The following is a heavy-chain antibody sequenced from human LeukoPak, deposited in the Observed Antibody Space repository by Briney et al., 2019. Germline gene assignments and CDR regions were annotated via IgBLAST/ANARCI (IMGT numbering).Heavy chain of an antibody. CDR3: AREDSSSPFDY. Sequence: SETLSLTCTVSGYSISSGYYWGWIRQPPGKGLEWIGSIYHSGSTYYNPSLKSRVTISVDTSKNQFSLKLSSVTAADTAVYYCAREDSSSPFDYWGQGTLVTVSS. J-gene: IGHJ4*02. CDR1: GYSISSGYY. V-gene: IGHV4-38-2*02. CDR2: IYHSGST. D-gene: IGHD6-6*01.